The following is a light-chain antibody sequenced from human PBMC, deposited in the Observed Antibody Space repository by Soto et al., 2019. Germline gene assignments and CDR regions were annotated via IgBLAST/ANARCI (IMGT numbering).Light chain of an antibody. CDR1: NGPVNSGHW. Sequence: QAVVTQDPSLTVSPGGTVTLTCDYNNGPVNSGHWPYWFQQKPGHAPRTLIYDTSKKLSWAPARFSGSLLGGKAALTLSGAQPEDVAEYYCFLSYNSARPVVFGGGTKLTVL. CDR3: FLSYNSARPVV. J-gene: IGLJ2*01. CDR2: DTS. V-gene: IGLV7-46*01.